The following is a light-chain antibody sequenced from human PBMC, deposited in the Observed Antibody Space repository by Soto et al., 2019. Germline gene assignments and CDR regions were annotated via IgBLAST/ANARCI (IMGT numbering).Light chain of an antibody. CDR2: GAS. Sequence: EIVMTQSPDTLSVSPGERATLSCRASQSVSSNLAWYQHKPGQAPRLLIYGASTRATGIPARFSGSGSGTEFTLTISSLQSEDFAVYYCQQYNNYITFGQGTRLEIK. CDR1: QSVSSN. V-gene: IGKV3-15*01. CDR3: QQYNNYIT. J-gene: IGKJ5*01.